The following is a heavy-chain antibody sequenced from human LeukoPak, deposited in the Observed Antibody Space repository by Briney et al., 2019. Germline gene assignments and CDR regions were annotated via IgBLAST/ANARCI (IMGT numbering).Heavy chain of an antibody. Sequence: PSETLSLTCTVSGGSISSYYWSWIRQPPGKGLEWIGYIYYSGSTNYNPSLKSRVTISVDTSKNQFSLKLSSVTAADTAVYYCARDRGPYDFWSGRRKYNWFDPWDQGTLVTVSS. J-gene: IGHJ5*02. D-gene: IGHD3-3*01. CDR2: IYYSGST. V-gene: IGHV4-59*01. CDR1: GGSISSYY. CDR3: ARDRGPYDFWSGRRKYNWFDP.